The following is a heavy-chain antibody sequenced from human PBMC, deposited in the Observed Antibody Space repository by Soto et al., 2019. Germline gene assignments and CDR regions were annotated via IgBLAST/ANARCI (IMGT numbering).Heavy chain of an antibody. V-gene: IGHV1-69*12. D-gene: IGHD2-15*01. CDR2: VIPLFRTA. CDR1: GGTFSNSP. Sequence: QVQLVQSGAEVKKPGSSVKVSCKSSGGTFSNSPISWVRQAPGQGLEWMGGVIPLFRTANYAQKFQDRVTITADESTNTAYMELSSLRSGDTAVYYCARSRFVVGVTEDYYGMDVWGQGTTVTV. J-gene: IGHJ6*02. CDR3: ARSRFVVGVTEDYYGMDV.